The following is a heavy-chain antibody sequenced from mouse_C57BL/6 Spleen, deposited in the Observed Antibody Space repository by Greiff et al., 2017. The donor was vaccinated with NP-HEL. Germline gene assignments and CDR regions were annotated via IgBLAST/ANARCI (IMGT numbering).Heavy chain of an antibody. V-gene: IGHV5-9*01. CDR2: ISGGGGNT. J-gene: IGHJ2*01. Sequence: EVMLVESGGGLVKPGGSLKLSCAASGFTFSSYTMSWVRQTPEKRLEWVATISGGGGNTYYPDSVKGRFTISRDNAKNTLYLQMSSLRSEDTALYSCARHEGLTGDFDYWGQGTTLTVSS. D-gene: IGHD4-1*01. CDR3: ARHEGLTGDFDY. CDR1: GFTFSSYT.